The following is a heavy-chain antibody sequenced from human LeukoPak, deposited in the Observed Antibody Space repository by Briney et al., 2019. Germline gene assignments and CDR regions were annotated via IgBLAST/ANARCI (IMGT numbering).Heavy chain of an antibody. CDR1: GYTFTGYY. D-gene: IGHD3-22*01. V-gene: IGHV1-2*02. CDR2: INPNSGST. Sequence: ASVKVSCKASGYTFTGYYMHWVRQAPGQGLEWMGWINPNSGSTNYAQKFQGRVTMTRDTSISTAYMELSRLRSDDTAVYYCARGAHYYDSSGPGDYWGQGTLVTVSS. J-gene: IGHJ4*02. CDR3: ARGAHYYDSSGPGDY.